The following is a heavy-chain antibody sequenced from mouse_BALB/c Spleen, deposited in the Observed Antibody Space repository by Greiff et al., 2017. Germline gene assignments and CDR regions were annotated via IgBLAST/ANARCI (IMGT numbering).Heavy chain of an antibody. CDR1: GYSITSGYY. J-gene: IGHJ4*01. CDR3: ASEGGDYGYYAMDY. CDR2: ISYDGSN. Sequence: EVQLQQSGPGLVKPSQSLSLTCSVTGYSITSGYYWNWIRQFPGNKLEWMGYISYDGSNNYNPSLKNRISITRDTSKNQFFLKLNSVTTEDTATYYCASEGGDYGYYAMDYWGQGTSVTVSS. D-gene: IGHD2-4*01. V-gene: IGHV3-6*02.